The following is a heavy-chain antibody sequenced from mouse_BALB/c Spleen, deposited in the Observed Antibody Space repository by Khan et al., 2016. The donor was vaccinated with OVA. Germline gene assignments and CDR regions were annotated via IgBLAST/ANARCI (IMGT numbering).Heavy chain of an antibody. CDR1: GFTFSTYG. Sequence: EVELVESGGDLVNPGGSLKLTCAASGFTFSTYGMSWVRQTPDKRLEWVATISPGGSYTFYQDSVQGRFTISRDNAKNTLYLQMSSLKSEDTAMFYCTRLAYYYDSEGFAYWGQGTLVTVSA. CDR3: TRLAYYYDSEGFAY. V-gene: IGHV5-6*01. D-gene: IGHD1-1*01. CDR2: ISPGGSYT. J-gene: IGHJ3*01.